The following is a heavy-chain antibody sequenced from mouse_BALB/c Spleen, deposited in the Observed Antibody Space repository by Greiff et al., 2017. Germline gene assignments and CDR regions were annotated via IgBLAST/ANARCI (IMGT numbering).Heavy chain of an antibody. D-gene: IGHD2-4*01. CDR2: IYPSDSYT. J-gene: IGHJ3*01. CDR1: GYTFTSYW. V-gene: IGHV1-69*02. CDR3: TRGYYDYVDWFAY. Sequence: VQLQQSGAELVRPGASVKLSCKASGYTFTSYWINWVKQRPGQGLEWIGNIYPSDSYTNYNQKFKDKATLTVDKSSSTAYMQLSSPTSEDSAVYYCTRGYYDYVDWFAYWGQGTLVTVSA.